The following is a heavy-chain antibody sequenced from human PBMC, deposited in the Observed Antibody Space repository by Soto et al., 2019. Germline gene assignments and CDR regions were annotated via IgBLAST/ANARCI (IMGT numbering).Heavy chain of an antibody. D-gene: IGHD3-22*01. CDR2: ISYDGSNK. J-gene: IGHJ4*02. CDR3: AREAGYYYDSSGYFDY. CDR1: GFTFSSYA. V-gene: IGHV3-30-3*01. Sequence: LRLSCAASGFTFSSYAMHWVRHAPGKGLEWVAVISYDGSNKYYADSVKGRFTISRDNSKNTLYLQMNSLRAEDTAVYYCAREAGYYYDSSGYFDYWGQGTLVTVSS.